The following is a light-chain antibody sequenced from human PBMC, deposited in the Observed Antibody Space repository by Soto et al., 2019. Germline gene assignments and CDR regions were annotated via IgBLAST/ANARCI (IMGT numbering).Light chain of an antibody. CDR1: QSVANNY. CDR2: GAS. J-gene: IGKJ3*01. V-gene: IGKV3-20*01. Sequence: EIVLTQSPGTLSLSPGDRATLSCRASQSVANNYLAWYQQKSGQAPRLLIYGASIRAAGIPVRFRGCVSGTDFTLTISILDREEFAVYSCQPYGSLGCSFGAGTKVVIK. CDR3: QPYGSLGCS.